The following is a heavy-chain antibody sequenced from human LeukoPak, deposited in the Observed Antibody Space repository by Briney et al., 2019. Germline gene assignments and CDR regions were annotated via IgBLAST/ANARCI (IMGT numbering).Heavy chain of an antibody. J-gene: IGHJ5*02. Sequence: GESLKISCKSSGYSFTGYWIGWVRQMPGKGLEWMGIIYPGDSDTRYSPSFQGQVTISAGKSISTAYLQWSSLKASDTAIYYCARFHSNSGSYYLDPWGQGTLVTVSS. CDR2: IYPGDSDT. V-gene: IGHV5-51*01. D-gene: IGHD1-26*01. CDR1: GYSFTGYW. CDR3: ARFHSNSGSYYLDP.